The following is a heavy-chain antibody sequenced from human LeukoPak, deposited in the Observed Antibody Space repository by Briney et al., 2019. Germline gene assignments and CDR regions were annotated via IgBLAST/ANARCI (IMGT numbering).Heavy chain of an antibody. CDR3: ARLGDYCSSTSCYV. Sequence: GASVKVSCKASGGTFSSYAISGVRQAPGHELEWMGGIIPILGTANYAQKFQGRVTITTSTAYTELSSLRSEDKAVYYCARLGDYCSSTSCYVWGQGTLDTVSS. CDR2: IIPILGTA. CDR1: GGTFSSYA. J-gene: IGHJ4*02. D-gene: IGHD2-2*01. V-gene: IGHV1-69*10.